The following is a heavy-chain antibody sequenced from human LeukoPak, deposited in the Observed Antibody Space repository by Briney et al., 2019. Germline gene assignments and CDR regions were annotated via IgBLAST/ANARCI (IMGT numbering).Heavy chain of an antibody. V-gene: IGHV4-59*08. CDR3: ARSTWYLDFDS. Sequence: NSSETLSLTCNVSGVSISSDYWSWNRQPPGKGLEWIGNIYYSGSTNYNPSLKSRVTISVNPSKTHFSLNLTPVTAADTAVYYCARSTWYLDFDSWGQGSLVTVSS. D-gene: IGHD6-13*01. J-gene: IGHJ4*02. CDR1: GVSISSDY. CDR2: IYYSGST.